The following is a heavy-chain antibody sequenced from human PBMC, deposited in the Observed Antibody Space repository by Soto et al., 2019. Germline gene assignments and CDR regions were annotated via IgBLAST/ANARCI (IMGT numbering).Heavy chain of an antibody. CDR2: IKQDGSEK. D-gene: IGHD2-8*01. Sequence: GGSLRLSCAASGFTFSNYWMTWVRQAPGKGLEWVANIKQDGSEKYYVDSVEGRFTISRDNARDSLYLQMNSLRAEDTAVYYCALGRGVLLDYPYDYWGQGTLVTVSS. CDR3: ALGRGVLLDYPYDY. V-gene: IGHV3-7*01. J-gene: IGHJ4*02. CDR1: GFTFSNYW.